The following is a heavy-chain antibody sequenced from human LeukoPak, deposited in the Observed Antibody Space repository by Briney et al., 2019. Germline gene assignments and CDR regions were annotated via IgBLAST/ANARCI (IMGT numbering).Heavy chain of an antibody. D-gene: IGHD3-10*01. J-gene: IGHJ5*02. Sequence: GGSLRLSCAASGFTFSDYYMSWIRQAPGKGLEWVSYISSSGRTVYYADSEKGRFTISRDNAKNSLYLQMNSLRVEDTAVYYCARETGLRSWFDPWGQGTLVTVSS. CDR1: GFTFSDYY. CDR2: ISSSGRTV. V-gene: IGHV3-11*01. CDR3: ARETGLRSWFDP.